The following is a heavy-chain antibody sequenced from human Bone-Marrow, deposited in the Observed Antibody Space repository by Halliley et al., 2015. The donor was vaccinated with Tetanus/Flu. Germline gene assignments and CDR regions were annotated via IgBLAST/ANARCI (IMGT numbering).Heavy chain of an antibody. CDR1: GKSITSYY. J-gene: IGHJ1*01. V-gene: IGHV1-46*01. Sequence: QLVQSGAEVKKTGASVKVSCMASGKSITSYYIHWVRQAPGQGLQWMGMFDPSGGYTTYAQKFQGRVTITRDTSMSTVYMALSSLRSEDAAGYYWARNGSSLYGALGAWGQGTLVTVSS. D-gene: IGHD6-19*01. CDR2: FDPSGGYT. CDR3: ARNGSSLYGALGA.